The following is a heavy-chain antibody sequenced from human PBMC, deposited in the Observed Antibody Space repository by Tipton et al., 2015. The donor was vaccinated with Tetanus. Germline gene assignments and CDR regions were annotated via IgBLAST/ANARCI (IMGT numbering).Heavy chain of an antibody. Sequence: QLVQSGAEVRKPGASVRISCTLSGYYLTNYGVSWVRQAPGQGLEGMAWISGDSGSTKFAQRFQGRVAMTTDTSTSTAYIELRSLTSDDTAVYYCARGKDYTGSGSYCYFDLWGRGTLVTVSS. CDR1: GYYLTNYG. CDR2: ISGDSGST. J-gene: IGHJ2*01. CDR3: ARGKDYTGSGSYCYFDL. D-gene: IGHD3-10*01. V-gene: IGHV1-18*01.